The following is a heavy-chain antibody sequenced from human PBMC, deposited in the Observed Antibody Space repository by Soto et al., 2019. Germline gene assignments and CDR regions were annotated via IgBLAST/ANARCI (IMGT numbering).Heavy chain of an antibody. CDR3: ARRIQLWSSSPCMDV. D-gene: IGHD5-18*01. CDR2: IWYDGSNK. V-gene: IGHV3-33*01. CDR1: GFTFSSYG. J-gene: IGHJ6*02. Sequence: PGGSLRLSCAASGFTFSSYGMHWVRQAPGKGLEWVAVIWYDGSNKYYADSVKGRFTISRDNSKNTLYLQMNSLRAEDTAVYYCARRIQLWSSSPCMDVWGQGTTVTVSS.